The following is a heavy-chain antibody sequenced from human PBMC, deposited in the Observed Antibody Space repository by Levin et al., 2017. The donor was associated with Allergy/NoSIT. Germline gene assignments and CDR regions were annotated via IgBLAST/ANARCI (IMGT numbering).Heavy chain of an antibody. CDR2: ISSSSSYI. D-gene: IGHD2-8*02. J-gene: IGHJ6*03. CDR1: GFTFSSYS. CDR3: ARVASLQSFRGGVYYYYYMDV. Sequence: LSLTCAASGFTFSSYSMNWVRQAPGKGLEWVSSISSSSSYIYYADSVKGRFTISRDNAKNSLYLQMNSLRAEDTAVYYCARVASLQSFRGGVYYYYYMDVWGKGTTVTVSS. V-gene: IGHV3-21*01.